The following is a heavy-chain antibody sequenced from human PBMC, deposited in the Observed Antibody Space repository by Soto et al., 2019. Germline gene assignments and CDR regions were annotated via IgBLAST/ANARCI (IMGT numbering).Heavy chain of an antibody. CDR2: IWYDGSKK. J-gene: IGHJ4*02. CDR3: ARYGPGKVIDY. CDR1: GFTFGSNG. V-gene: IGHV3-33*01. D-gene: IGHD3-10*01. Sequence: QVQLVESGGGVVQPGRSLRLSCAASGFTFGSNGMHWVRQAPGKGLEWVAVIWYDGSKKYYADSVKGRFTISRDNSKNTRYLQMNSLRAEDTAVYYCARYGPGKVIDYWGQGTLVTVSS.